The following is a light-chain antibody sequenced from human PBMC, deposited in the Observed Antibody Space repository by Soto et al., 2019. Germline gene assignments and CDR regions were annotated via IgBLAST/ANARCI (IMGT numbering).Light chain of an antibody. CDR3: QQYNNWPRT. V-gene: IGKV1-33*01. J-gene: IGKJ1*01. CDR2: DAS. Sequence: DVQMTQSPASVSASVGEIFTITCRANQGISSWLAWYQQQPGKAPKLLIYDASNLATGVPSRFSGSGSGTDFTFTISRLQPEDIAVYYCQQYNNWPRTFGQGTKVDIK. CDR1: QGISSW.